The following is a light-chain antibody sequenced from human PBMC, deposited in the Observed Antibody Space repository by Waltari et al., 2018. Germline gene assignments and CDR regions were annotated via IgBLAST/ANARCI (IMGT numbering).Light chain of an antibody. Sequence: QSALTQPASVSGSPGQSITIHCTGTSSDVGTYDYVSWYQQHPGKAPKLMIYDVTKRPSGIANRFSGSKSGNTASLTISGLQAEDEADYYCSSYTTSSTVYVFGTGTKVTVL. CDR1: SSDVGTYDY. CDR3: SSYTTSSTVYV. CDR2: DVT. J-gene: IGLJ1*01. V-gene: IGLV2-14*03.